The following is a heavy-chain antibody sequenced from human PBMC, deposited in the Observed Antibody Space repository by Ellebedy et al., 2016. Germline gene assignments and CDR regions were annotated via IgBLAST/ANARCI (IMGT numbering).Heavy chain of an antibody. CDR1: GGTTTPYY. CDR2: SSTSEST. J-gene: IGHJ4*02. V-gene: IGHV4-4*07. CDR3: ARDINADSGDYSYYFDH. Sequence: SETLSLXCTVSGGTTTPYYCTLIRQPAGTWLKWIGRSSTSESTTYHPSFKSQVTFSVDSSKNQFSLRLTSVTAADTAVYYCARDINADSGDYSYYFDHWGQGIMVAVSS. D-gene: IGHD4-17*01.